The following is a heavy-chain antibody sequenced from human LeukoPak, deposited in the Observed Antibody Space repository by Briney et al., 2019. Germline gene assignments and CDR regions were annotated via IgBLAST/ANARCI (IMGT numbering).Heavy chain of an antibody. D-gene: IGHD5-24*01. V-gene: IGHV1-18*01. J-gene: IGHJ6*02. CDR1: GYTFTSYG. Sequence: ASVQVSCKASGYTFTSYGISWVRQAPGQGLEWMGWISAYNGNTNYAQKLQGRVTMTTDTSTSTAYMELRSLRSDDTAVYYCASGGGRDGYNYDYYGMDGWGQGTTVTVSS. CDR3: ASGGGRDGYNYDYYGMDG. CDR2: ISAYNGNT.